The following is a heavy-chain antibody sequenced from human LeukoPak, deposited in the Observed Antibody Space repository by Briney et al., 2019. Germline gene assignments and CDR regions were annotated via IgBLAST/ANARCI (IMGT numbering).Heavy chain of an antibody. CDR2: ISSSSSTI. CDR3: ARDLEGPYDSSGRLPYYFDY. D-gene: IGHD3-22*01. CDR1: GFTFSSYA. Sequence: GGSLRLSCAASGFTFSSYAMSWVRQAPGKGLEWVSYISSSSSTIYYADSVKGRFTISRDNAKNSLYLQMNSLRAEDTAVYYCARDLEGPYDSSGRLPYYFDYWGQGTLVTVSS. J-gene: IGHJ4*02. V-gene: IGHV3-48*04.